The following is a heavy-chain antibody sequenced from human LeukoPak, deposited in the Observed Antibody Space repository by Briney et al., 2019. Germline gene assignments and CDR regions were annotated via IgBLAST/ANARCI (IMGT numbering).Heavy chain of an antibody. Sequence: ASVKVSCKASGYTFTNYAMNWVRQAPGQGLEWMGWINTNTGNPTYAQGFTGRFVFSLDTSVSTAYLQISSLKAEDTAVYYCASSITIFGVAVYYYYGMDVWGQGTTVTVSS. J-gene: IGHJ6*02. D-gene: IGHD3-3*01. CDR2: INTNTGNP. CDR1: GYTFTNYA. V-gene: IGHV7-4-1*02. CDR3: ASSITIFGVAVYYYYGMDV.